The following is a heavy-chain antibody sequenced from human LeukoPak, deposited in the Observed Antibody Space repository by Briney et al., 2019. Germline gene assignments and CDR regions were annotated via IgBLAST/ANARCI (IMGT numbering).Heavy chain of an antibody. CDR2: IYPGDSDT. CDR3: ARLEGYNYCVDY. V-gene: IGHV5-51*01. Sequence: GGSLHISCQGSGSTFTSYWIGRARQLPGTGLEWMGIIYPGDSDTRYSPSFQCQVTISADKSISTAYLQWSSLKASDTAMYYCARLEGYNYCVDYWGQGTLVTVAS. CDR1: GSTFTSYW. D-gene: IGHD5-18*01. J-gene: IGHJ4*02.